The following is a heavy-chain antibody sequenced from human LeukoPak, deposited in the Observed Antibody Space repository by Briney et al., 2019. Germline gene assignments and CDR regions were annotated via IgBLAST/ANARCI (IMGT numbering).Heavy chain of an antibody. Sequence: SETLSLTCAVYGGSFSGYYWSWIRQPPGKGLEWIGSIYHSGSTYYNPSLKSRVTISVDTSKNQFSLKLSSVTAADTAVYYCARHSIAAAGRWDYWGQGTLVTVSS. D-gene: IGHD6-13*01. J-gene: IGHJ4*02. CDR1: GGSFSGYY. CDR3: ARHSIAAAGRWDY. V-gene: IGHV4-34*01. CDR2: IYHSGST.